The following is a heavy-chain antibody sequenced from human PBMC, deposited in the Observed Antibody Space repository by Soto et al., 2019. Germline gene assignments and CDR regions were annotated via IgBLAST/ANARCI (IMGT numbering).Heavy chain of an antibody. CDR3: ARFRWGMNWDAYYYYGMDV. CDR2: IKQDGREK. V-gene: IGHV3-7*03. D-gene: IGHD7-27*01. J-gene: IGHJ6*02. CDR1: GFTFSRYW. Sequence: QPGGSLRLSCAVSGFTFSRYWMSWVRQAPGKGLEWVANIKQDGREKYYVDSVKGRFPISRDNAKNSLYLQMNSLRAEDTAVYYCARFRWGMNWDAYYYYGMDVWGQWTTVTVS.